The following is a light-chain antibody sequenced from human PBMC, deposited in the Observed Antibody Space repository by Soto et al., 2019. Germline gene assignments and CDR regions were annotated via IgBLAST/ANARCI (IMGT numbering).Light chain of an antibody. J-gene: IGLJ1*01. CDR2: EVT. Sequence: QSVLTQPPSASGSPGQSVTISCTGTSSDVGGYNYVSWYQHHPGKAPKLMILEVTKRPSGVPDRFSGSKSGNTASLTVSGLQAEDEAYYYCSSRAGSSPYVFGTGTKVTVL. V-gene: IGLV2-8*01. CDR1: SSDVGGYNY. CDR3: SSRAGSSPYV.